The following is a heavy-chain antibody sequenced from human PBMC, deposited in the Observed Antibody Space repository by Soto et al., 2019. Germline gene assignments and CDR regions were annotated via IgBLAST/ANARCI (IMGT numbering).Heavy chain of an antibody. J-gene: IGHJ4*02. CDR3: ARDPGPSLGELSTVDY. CDR2: ISYDGSNK. V-gene: IGHV3-30-3*01. Sequence: PGGSLRLSCAASGFTFSSYAMHWVRQAPGKGLEWVAVISYDGSNKYYADSVKGRFTISRDNSKNTLYLQMNSLRAEDTAVYYCARDPGPSLGELSTVDYWGQGTLVTVSS. CDR1: GFTFSSYA. D-gene: IGHD3-16*02.